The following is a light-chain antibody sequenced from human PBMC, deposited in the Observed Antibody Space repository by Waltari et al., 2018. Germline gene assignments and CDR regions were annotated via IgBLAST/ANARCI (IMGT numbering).Light chain of an antibody. V-gene: IGLV1-40*01. CDR1: GPNLGAGYG. J-gene: IGLJ3*02. Sequence: QSVLTQPPSVSGAPGPRVTISCTGTGPNLGAGYGVHWYRQLPRAAPKLLIYGSTSRPLGVPARFFGSTSGTSASLAITGLQAEDEADYYCQSYDTSLSVVFGGGTKLTVL. CDR2: GST. CDR3: QSYDTSLSVV.